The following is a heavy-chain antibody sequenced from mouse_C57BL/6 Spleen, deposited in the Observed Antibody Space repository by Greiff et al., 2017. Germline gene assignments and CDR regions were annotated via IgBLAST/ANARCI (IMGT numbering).Heavy chain of an antibody. V-gene: IGHV1-81*01. J-gene: IGHJ2*01. D-gene: IGHD1-1*01. CDR1: GYTFTSYG. CDR3: ARPGSSYVFDY. CDR2: IYPISGNT. Sequence: VTLMASGAELARPGASVKLSCKASGYTFTSYGISWVKQRPGQGLGWIGVIYPISGNTYYNEKFKGKATLTADQSSSTAYMELRSLTSEDSAVYFCARPGSSYVFDYWGQGTTHTVTS.